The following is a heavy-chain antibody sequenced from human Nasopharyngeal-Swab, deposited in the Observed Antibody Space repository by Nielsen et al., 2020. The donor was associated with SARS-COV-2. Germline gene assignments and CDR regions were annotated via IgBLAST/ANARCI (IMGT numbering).Heavy chain of an antibody. CDR2: IYYGGST. J-gene: IGHJ4*02. CDR1: GGSISSSTCY. CDR3: ATLSSSWYEYYFDY. Sequence: SETLSLTCTVSGGSISSSTCYWAWIRQPPGKGLEWIGSIYYGGSTYYNPSLKSRVTISVDTSKNQFSLKLSSVTAADTAVYYCATLSSSWYEYYFDYWGQGTRVTVSS. V-gene: IGHV4-39*01. D-gene: IGHD6-13*01.